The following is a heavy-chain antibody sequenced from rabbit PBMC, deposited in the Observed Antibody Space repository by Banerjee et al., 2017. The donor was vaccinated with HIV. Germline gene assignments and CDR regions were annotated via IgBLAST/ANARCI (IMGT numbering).Heavy chain of an antibody. CDR2: IYNGDGST. J-gene: IGHJ4*01. CDR1: GFSFSSSYW. D-gene: IGHD4-1*01. Sequence: QQQLEESGGGLVKPGGTLTLTCTASGFSFSSSYWICWVRQAPGKRPEWIACIYNGDGSTYYASWAKGRFTITRSTSLNTVTLQMTSLTAADTATYLCARDLAGVIGWNFNLWGPGTLVTVS. V-gene: IGHV1S47*01. CDR3: ARDLAGVIGWNFNL.